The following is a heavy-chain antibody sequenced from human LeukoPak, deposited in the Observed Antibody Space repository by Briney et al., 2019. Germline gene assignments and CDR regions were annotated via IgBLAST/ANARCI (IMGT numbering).Heavy chain of an antibody. CDR1: GGSFSGYY. J-gene: IGHJ4*02. V-gene: IGHV4-34*01. CDR3: ARQSGYSYAH. CDR2: INHSGST. D-gene: IGHD5-18*01. Sequence: SETLSLTCAVYGGSFSGYYWSWIRQPPGKGLEWIGEINHSGSTNYNPSLKSRVTISADTSKNQFSLKLSSVTAADTAVYYCARQSGYSYAHWGQGTLVTVSS.